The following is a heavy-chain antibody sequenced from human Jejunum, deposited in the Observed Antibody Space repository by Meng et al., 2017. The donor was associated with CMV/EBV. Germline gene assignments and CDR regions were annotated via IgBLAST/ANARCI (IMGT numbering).Heavy chain of an antibody. CDR2: IYYSGTT. J-gene: IGHJ5*02. CDR1: SITTGEYS. Sequence: SITTGEYSCSWIRQSPGKGLEWIGNIYYSGTTYYNPSLKSRVTISVDTSRNQFSLNLTSVTVADTAVYYCANYYYDTSGHNWIDPWGRGALVTVSS. V-gene: IGHV4-30-4*08. D-gene: IGHD3-22*01. CDR3: ANYYYDTSGHNWIDP.